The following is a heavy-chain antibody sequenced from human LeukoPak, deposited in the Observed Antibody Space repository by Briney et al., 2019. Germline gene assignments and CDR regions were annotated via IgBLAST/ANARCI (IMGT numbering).Heavy chain of an antibody. D-gene: IGHD6-19*01. CDR3: AKLIAVAGPPFDY. V-gene: IGHV3-30*02. CDR1: GFTFSSYG. CDR2: IRYDGSNK. Sequence: GSLRLSCAASGFTFSSYGMHWVRQAPGKGLEWVAFIRYDGSNKYYADSVKGRFTISRDNSKNTLYLQMNSLRAEDTAVYYCAKLIAVAGPPFDYWGQGTLVTVSS. J-gene: IGHJ4*02.